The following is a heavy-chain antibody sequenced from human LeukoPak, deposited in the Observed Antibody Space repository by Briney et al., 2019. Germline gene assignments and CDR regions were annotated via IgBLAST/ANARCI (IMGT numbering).Heavy chain of an antibody. CDR2: IWYDGSNK. Sequence: GVTLRLSCAASGFTFSSYGMHWVRQAPGKGLEWVAVIWYDGSNKYYADSVKGRFTISRDNSKNTLYLQMNSLRAEDTAVYYCARGFYYDSSGADYWGQGTLVTVSS. D-gene: IGHD3-22*01. CDR3: ARGFYYDSSGADY. CDR1: GFTFSSYG. J-gene: IGHJ4*02. V-gene: IGHV3-33*01.